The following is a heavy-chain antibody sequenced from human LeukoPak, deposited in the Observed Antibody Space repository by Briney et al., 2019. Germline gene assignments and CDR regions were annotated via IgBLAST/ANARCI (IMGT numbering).Heavy chain of an antibody. D-gene: IGHD6-13*01. CDR3: ARVGSAWSSSLDY. Sequence: ASVTVSCKASGYTFTSYAMHWVHQAPGQRLEWMGWINAGNGNTKYSQKFQGRVTITRDTSASTAYMELSSLRSEDTAVYYCARVGSAWSSSLDYWGQGTLVTVSS. CDR1: GYTFTSYA. J-gene: IGHJ4*02. V-gene: IGHV1-3*01. CDR2: INAGNGNT.